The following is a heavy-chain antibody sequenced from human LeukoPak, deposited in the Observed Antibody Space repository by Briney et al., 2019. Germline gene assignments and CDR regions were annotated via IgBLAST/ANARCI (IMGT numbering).Heavy chain of an antibody. Sequence: GGSLRLSCAASGFTFDDYAMHWVRQAPGKGLEWVSGISWNSGSIGYADSVKGRFTISRDNAKNSLYLQMHSLRAEDTALYYCAKDSSSWYFDAFDIWGQGTMVTVSS. CDR1: GFTFDDYA. D-gene: IGHD6-13*01. CDR3: AKDSSSWYFDAFDI. J-gene: IGHJ3*02. V-gene: IGHV3-9*01. CDR2: ISWNSGSI.